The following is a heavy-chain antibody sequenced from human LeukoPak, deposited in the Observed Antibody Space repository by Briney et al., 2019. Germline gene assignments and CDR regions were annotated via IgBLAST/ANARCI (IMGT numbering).Heavy chain of an antibody. V-gene: IGHV1-8*01. CDR2: MNPNSGNT. CDR3: ARGLFVGDAFDI. D-gene: IGHD1-26*01. Sequence: ASVKVSCKASGYTFTSYDINWVRQATGQGLEWMGWMNPNSGNTGYAQKFQGGVTMTRNTSISTAYMELSSLRSEDTAVYYCARGLFVGDAFDIWGQGTMVTVSS. J-gene: IGHJ3*02. CDR1: GYTFTSYD.